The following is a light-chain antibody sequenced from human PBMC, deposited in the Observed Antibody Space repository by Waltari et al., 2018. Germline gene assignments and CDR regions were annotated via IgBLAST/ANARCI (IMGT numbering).Light chain of an antibody. V-gene: IGLV4-69*01. Sequence: QLVLTQSPSASASLGASVKLTCTLSSGHSTNVIAWLQKRPEKGPRYLMKVNSDGSPNKGDEIHDRVSGSSSGAERYLTISSLQAEDEADYYCQTGGHGTWVFGGGTKLTVL. CDR3: QTGGHGTWV. CDR2: VNSDGSP. CDR1: SGHSTNV. J-gene: IGLJ3*02.